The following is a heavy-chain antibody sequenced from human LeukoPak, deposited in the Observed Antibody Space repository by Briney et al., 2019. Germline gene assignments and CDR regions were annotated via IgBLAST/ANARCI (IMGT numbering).Heavy chain of an antibody. CDR2: IYYSGST. J-gene: IGHJ4*02. Sequence: SETLSLTCTVSGGSISSSSYYWGWIRQPPGKGLEWIGSIYYSGSTYYNPSLKSRVTISVDTSKNQFSLNLSSVTAADTAVYYCARLWSTYCSAGSCPHQPNYWGQGTLVTVSS. D-gene: IGHD2-15*01. V-gene: IGHV4-39*01. CDR1: GGSISSSSYY. CDR3: ARLWSTYCSAGSCPHQPNY.